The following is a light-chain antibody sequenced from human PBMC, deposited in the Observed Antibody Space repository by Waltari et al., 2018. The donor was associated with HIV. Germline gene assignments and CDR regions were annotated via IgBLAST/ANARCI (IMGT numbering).Light chain of an antibody. Sequence: QSALTQPASVSGSPGQSIPISCTGTSSDIWTSNLVSGYQQHPGKAPKLIIYEGIKRPSGVSNRISGAKSANTASRTISGLQAEDEADYFCSSYGGSSNWLFGGGTKLTVL. V-gene: IGLV2-23*01. CDR3: SSYGGSSNWL. CDR2: EGI. CDR1: SSDIWTSNL. J-gene: IGLJ2*01.